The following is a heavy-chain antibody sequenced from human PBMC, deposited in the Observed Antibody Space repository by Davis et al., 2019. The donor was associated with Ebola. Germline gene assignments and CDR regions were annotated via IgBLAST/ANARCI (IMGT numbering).Heavy chain of an antibody. CDR2: ISYDGSNK. Sequence: GESLKISCAASGFTFSSYGMHWVRQAPGKGLEWVAVISYDGSNKYYADSVKGRFTISRDNSKNTLYLQMNSLRAEDTAVYYCARGDDILTGYPYGMDVWGKGTTVTVSS. CDR1: GFTFSSYG. CDR3: ARGDDILTGYPYGMDV. J-gene: IGHJ6*04. V-gene: IGHV3-30*03. D-gene: IGHD3-9*01.